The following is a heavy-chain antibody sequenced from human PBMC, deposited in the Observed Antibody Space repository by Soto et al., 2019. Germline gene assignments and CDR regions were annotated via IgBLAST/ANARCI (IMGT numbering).Heavy chain of an antibody. J-gene: IGHJ4*01. V-gene: IGHV3-7*05. D-gene: IGHD3-10*01. CDR3: ARAGSENDN. CDR1: GFTFSNYW. CDR2: IKEDGGER. Sequence: GGSLRLSCAASGFTFSNYWMTWVRQAPGKGLEWVANIKEDGGERSYVDSLKGRFTISRDNAKNSLYLQMNSLRAEDTAVYYCARAGSENDNWGQGTLVTVSS.